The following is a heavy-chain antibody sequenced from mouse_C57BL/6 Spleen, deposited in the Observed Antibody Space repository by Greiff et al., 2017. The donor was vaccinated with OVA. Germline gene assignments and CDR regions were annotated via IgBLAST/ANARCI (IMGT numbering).Heavy chain of an antibody. CDR1: GYTFTSYG. CDR3: ARGTTGTEDYAMDY. D-gene: IGHD4-1*02. J-gene: IGHJ4*01. Sequence: QVQLQQSGAELARPGASVKLSCKASGYTFTSYGISWVKQRTGQGLEWIGEIYPRSGNTYYNEKFKGKATLTADKSSSTAYMELRSLTSEDSAVYFCARGTTGTEDYAMDYWGQGTSVTVSS. V-gene: IGHV1-81*01. CDR2: IYPRSGNT.